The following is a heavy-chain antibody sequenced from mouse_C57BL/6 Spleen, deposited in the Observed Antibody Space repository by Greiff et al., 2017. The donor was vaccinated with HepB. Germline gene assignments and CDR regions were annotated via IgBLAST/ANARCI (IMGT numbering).Heavy chain of an antibody. CDR1: GYTFTSYW. CDR3: ARSEDYDYEDYAMDY. CDR2: IHPNSGST. V-gene: IGHV1-64*01. Sequence: QVQLQQPGAELVKPGASVKLSCKASGYTFTSYWMHWVKQRPGQGLEWIGMIHPNSGSTNYNEKFKSKATLTVDKSSSTAYMQLSSLTSEDSAVYYCARSEDYDYEDYAMDYWGQGTSVTVSS. J-gene: IGHJ4*01. D-gene: IGHD2-4*01.